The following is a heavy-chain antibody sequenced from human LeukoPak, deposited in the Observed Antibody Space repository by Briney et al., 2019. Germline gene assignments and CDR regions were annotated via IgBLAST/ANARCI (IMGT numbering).Heavy chain of an antibody. CDR3: ARGWRGYCSSTSCPPGY. J-gene: IGHJ4*02. CDR2: INPNSGGT. CDR1: GYTFTGYY. D-gene: IGHD2-2*01. Sequence: ASVKVSCKASGYTFTGYYMHWVRQAPGQGLEWMGWINPNSGGTNYAQKFQGRVTMTRDTSISTAYMELSRLRSDDTAVYYCARGWRGYCSSTSCPPGYWGQGTLVTVSS. V-gene: IGHV1-2*02.